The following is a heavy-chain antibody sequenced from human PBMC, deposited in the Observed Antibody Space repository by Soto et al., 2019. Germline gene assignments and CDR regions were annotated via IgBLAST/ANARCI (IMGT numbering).Heavy chain of an antibody. CDR1: GFTFSHVW. CDR3: ATEGQMSSVSDWADDFEY. J-gene: IGHJ4*02. CDR2: IKRKSDGETT. D-gene: IGHD6-19*01. V-gene: IGHV3-15*01. Sequence: EVQLVESGGGLVEPGGSLRLSCAASGFTFSHVWMTWVRQAPGKGLEWVARIKRKSDGETTDYAAAVKGRFTISRDDSKNTLYLQINSLKTEDTAVYYCATEGQMSSVSDWADDFEYWCQGTLVTVSS.